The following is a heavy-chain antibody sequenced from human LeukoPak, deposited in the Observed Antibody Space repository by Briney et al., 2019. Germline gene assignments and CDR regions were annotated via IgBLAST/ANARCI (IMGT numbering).Heavy chain of an antibody. V-gene: IGHV3-49*03. CDR1: GFTFGDYA. CDR3: TQMQAVAGGIKRGEVFDY. Sequence: GGSLRLSCTASGFTFGDYAMSWFRQAPGKGLEWVGFIRSKAYGGTTEYAASVKGRFTISRDDSKSIAYLQMNSLKTEDTAVYYCTQMQAVAGGIKRGEVFDYWGQGTLVTVSS. CDR2: IRSKAYGGTT. D-gene: IGHD6-19*01. J-gene: IGHJ4*02.